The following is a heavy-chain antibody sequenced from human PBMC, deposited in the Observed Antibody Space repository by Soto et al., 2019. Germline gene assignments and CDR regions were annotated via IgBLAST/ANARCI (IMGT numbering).Heavy chain of an antibody. J-gene: IGHJ4*02. CDR2: ISGSGGST. V-gene: IGHV3-23*01. D-gene: IGHD3-10*01. CDR3: AKDAHPSVYYGSGSYPDY. Sequence: PGGSLRLSCAASGFTFSSYAMSWVRQAPGKXLEWVSAISGSGGSTYYADSVKGRFTISRDNSKNTLYLQMNSLRAEDTAVYYCAKDAHPSVYYGSGSYPDYWGQGTLVTVSS. CDR1: GFTFSSYA.